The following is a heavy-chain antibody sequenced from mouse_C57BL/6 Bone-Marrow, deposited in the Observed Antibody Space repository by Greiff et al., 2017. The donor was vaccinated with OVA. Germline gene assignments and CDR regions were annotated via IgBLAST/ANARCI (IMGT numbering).Heavy chain of an antibody. Sequence: EVQLQQSGPELVKPGASVKISCKASGYTFTDYYMNWVKQSHGKSLEWIGDINPNNGGTSYNQKFKGKATLTVDKSSSTAYMELRSLTSEDSAVYYCASLYDGYPDYWGQGTTLTVSS. CDR1: GYTFTDYY. CDR2: INPNNGGT. J-gene: IGHJ2*01. D-gene: IGHD2-3*01. V-gene: IGHV1-26*01. CDR3: ASLYDGYPDY.